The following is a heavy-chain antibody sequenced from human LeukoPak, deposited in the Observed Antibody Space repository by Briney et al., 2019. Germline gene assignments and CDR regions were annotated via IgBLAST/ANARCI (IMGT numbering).Heavy chain of an antibody. J-gene: IGHJ5*02. Sequence: PSETLSLTCTVSGDSIGSYYWTWIRQPPGKGLEWIGNILISGSTNYTPSLKSRITISVDPSKNQFSLKLNSVTAADTAVYYCAVRGVISTWFDPWGQGTLVTVSS. CDR3: AVRGVISTWFDP. CDR2: ILISGST. D-gene: IGHD3-10*02. CDR1: GDSIGSYY. V-gene: IGHV4-4*09.